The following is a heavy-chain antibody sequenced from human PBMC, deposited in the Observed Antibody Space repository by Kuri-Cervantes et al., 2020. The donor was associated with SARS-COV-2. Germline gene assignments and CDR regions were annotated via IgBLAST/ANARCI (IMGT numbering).Heavy chain of an antibody. CDR3: ARPNSPRCTSCYRMDV. D-gene: IGHD2-2*02. Sequence: SVKVSCKASGYTFTSCGISWVRQAPGQGLEWMGGIIPIFGTANYAQKFQGRVTITADESTSTAYMELSSLRSEDTAVYYCARPNSPRCTSCYRMDVWGKGTTVTDSS. CDR1: GYTFTSCG. V-gene: IGHV1-69*13. J-gene: IGHJ6*04. CDR2: IIPIFGTA.